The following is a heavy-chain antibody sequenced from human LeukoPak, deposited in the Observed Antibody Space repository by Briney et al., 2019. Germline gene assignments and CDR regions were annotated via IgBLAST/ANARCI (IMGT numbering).Heavy chain of an antibody. CDR2: INSDGAIT. CDR3: ARPGVGFDY. J-gene: IGHJ4*02. CDR1: GFTFTSYW. Sequence: GGSLRLSCAASGFTFTSYWMHWVRHAPGKGLVWLSRINSDGAITSYADSLEGRFTISRDNAKNTVYLQMNSLRAEDTAVYYCARPGVGFDYWGQGALVTVSS. V-gene: IGHV3-74*01.